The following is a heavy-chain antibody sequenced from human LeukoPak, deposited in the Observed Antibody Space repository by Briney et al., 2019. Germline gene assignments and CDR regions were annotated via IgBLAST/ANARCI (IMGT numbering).Heavy chain of an antibody. J-gene: IGHJ6*02. D-gene: IGHD3-22*01. CDR2: IIPILGIA. Sequence: ASVKVSCKASGGTFSSYTISWVRQAPGQGLEWMGRIIPILGIANYAQKFQGRVTITADKSTSTAYMELSSLRSEDTAVYYCASGDSSGPIPYYCYGMDVWGQGTTVTVSS. CDR3: ASGDSSGPIPYYCYGMDV. V-gene: IGHV1-69*02. CDR1: GGTFSSYT.